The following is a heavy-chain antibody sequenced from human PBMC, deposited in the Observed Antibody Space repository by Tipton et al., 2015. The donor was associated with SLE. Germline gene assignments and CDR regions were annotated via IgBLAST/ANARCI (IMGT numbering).Heavy chain of an antibody. D-gene: IGHD6-13*01. Sequence: TLSLTCTVSGGSISSYYWSWIRQPPGKGLEWIGYIYYSGSTNYNPSLKSRVTISVDTSKNQFSLKLSSVTAADTAVYYCARGRVAAVYYYYYCYMDVWGKGTTVTVSS. CDR2: IYYSGST. CDR3: ARGRVAAVYYYYYCYMDV. V-gene: IGHV4-59*12. CDR1: GGSISSYY. J-gene: IGHJ6*03.